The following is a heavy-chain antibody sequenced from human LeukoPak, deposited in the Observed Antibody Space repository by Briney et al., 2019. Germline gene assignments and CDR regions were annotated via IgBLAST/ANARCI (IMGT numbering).Heavy chain of an antibody. V-gene: IGHV4-39*07. CDR2: ISYTKSA. D-gene: IGHD4-17*01. CDR3: ARGAVTRGAYYYMDV. CDR1: GASITSNTYF. J-gene: IGHJ6*03. Sequence: SETLSLTCTVSGASITSNTYFWAWIRQPPGKGLEWIGTISYTKSAYYNTSLRSRVTISVDTSKSQFSLKLSSVTAADTAVYYCARGAVTRGAYYYMDVWGKGTTVTVSS.